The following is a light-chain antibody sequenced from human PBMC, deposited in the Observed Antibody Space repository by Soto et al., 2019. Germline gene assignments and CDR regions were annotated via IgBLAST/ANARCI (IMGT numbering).Light chain of an antibody. Sequence: IQMTQSPSTLSGSVGDRVTITCRASQTISSWLAWYQQKPGKAPKLLIYKASTLKSGVPSRFSGSGSGTEFTLTFSSLQPDDFATYYCQHYNSYSEAFGQGTKVDIK. J-gene: IGKJ1*01. CDR1: QTISSW. CDR3: QHYNSYSEA. CDR2: KAS. V-gene: IGKV1-5*03.